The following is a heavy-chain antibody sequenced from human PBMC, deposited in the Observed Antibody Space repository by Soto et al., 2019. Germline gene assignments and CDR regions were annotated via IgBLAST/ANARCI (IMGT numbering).Heavy chain of an antibody. CDR2: ISGSGGST. D-gene: IGHD3-22*01. Sequence: GGSLSLSCAASGFTFSGYAMSWVRQAPGKGLEWVAAISGSGGSTYYADSVKGRFTISRDNSKNTLYLQMNSLRAEDTAVYYCAKIYSHGYYNYFDYWGQGTLVTVSS. J-gene: IGHJ4*02. CDR3: AKIYSHGYYNYFDY. V-gene: IGHV3-23*01. CDR1: GFTFSGYA.